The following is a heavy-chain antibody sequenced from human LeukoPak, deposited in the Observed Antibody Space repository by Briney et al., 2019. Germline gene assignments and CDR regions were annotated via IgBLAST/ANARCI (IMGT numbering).Heavy chain of an antibody. CDR2: INHDGSNT. V-gene: IGHV3-74*01. CDR1: GFTFTTFW. Sequence: GGSLRLSCATSGFTFTTFWMHWVRQAPGKGLVWVSRINHDGSNTNYADSVKGRFTISRDNAKNSLYLQMNSLRAEDTALYYCAKDIRAVAGTLDFDYWGQGTLVTVSS. CDR3: AKDIRAVAGTLDFDY. D-gene: IGHD6-19*01. J-gene: IGHJ4*02.